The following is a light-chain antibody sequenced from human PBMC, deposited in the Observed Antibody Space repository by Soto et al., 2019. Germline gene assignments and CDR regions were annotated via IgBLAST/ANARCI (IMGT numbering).Light chain of an antibody. CDR2: DVS. CDR1: SSDVGAFNY. J-gene: IGLJ1*01. V-gene: IGLV2-14*03. Sequence: QSSLTQPASVSGSLGQSIAISCTGTSSDVGAFNYVSWYQQHPGKAPKFMIFDVSSRPSGVSDRFSGSKSGNTASLTISGLQTEDEADYYCASYTTSSTYVFGTGTKLTVL. CDR3: ASYTTSSTYV.